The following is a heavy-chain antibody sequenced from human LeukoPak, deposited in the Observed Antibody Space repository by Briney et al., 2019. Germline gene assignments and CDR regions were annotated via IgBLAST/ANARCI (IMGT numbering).Heavy chain of an antibody. V-gene: IGHV3-74*01. CDR3: ARVAGYCDSSGLDY. CDR2: INSDGSST. CDR1: GFTFSSYW. Sequence: GGSLRLFCAASGFTFSSYWMHWVRQAPGKGLVWVSRINSDGSSTSYADSVKGRFTISRDNAKSTLYLQMNSLRAEDTAVYYCARVAGYCDSSGLDYWGQGTLVTVSS. J-gene: IGHJ4*02. D-gene: IGHD3-22*01.